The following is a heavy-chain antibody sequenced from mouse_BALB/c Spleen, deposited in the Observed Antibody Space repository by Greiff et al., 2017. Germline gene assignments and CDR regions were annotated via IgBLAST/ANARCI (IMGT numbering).Heavy chain of an antibody. CDR3: ARRGDYYGSSYVDYYAMDY. J-gene: IGHJ4*01. CDR2: ISSGGSYT. D-gene: IGHD1-1*01. V-gene: IGHV5-9-3*01. Sequence: VQLKESGGGLVKPGGSLKLSCAASGFTFSSYAMSWVRQTPEKRLEWVATISSGGSYTYYPDSVKGRFTISRDNAKNTLYLQMSSLRSEDTAMYYCARRGDYYGSSYVDYYAMDYWGQGTSVTVSS. CDR1: GFTFSSYA.